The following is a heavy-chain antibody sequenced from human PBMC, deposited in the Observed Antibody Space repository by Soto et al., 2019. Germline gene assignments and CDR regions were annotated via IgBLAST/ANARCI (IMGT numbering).Heavy chain of an antibody. D-gene: IGHD2-15*01. CDR1: GDTFSSYA. CDR3: ARDLGGCSAGSCRYNRLDP. Sequence: QVQLVQSGAEVKKPGSSVKVSCKASGDTFSSYAISWVRQAPGHGLEWMGGIIPLYGTANYAQKFQDRVTITADESTSTAYMELSSLTSDDTAVYYCARDLGGCSAGSCRYNRLDPWGQGTLVTVSS. CDR2: IIPLYGTA. V-gene: IGHV1-69*01. J-gene: IGHJ5*02.